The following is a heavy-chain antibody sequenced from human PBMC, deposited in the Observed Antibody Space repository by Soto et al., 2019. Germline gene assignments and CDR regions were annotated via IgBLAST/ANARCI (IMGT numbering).Heavy chain of an antibody. CDR1: GGSISSYY. J-gene: IGHJ6*03. Sequence: SETLSLTCTVSGGSISSYYWSWIRQPPGKGLEWIGYIYYSGSTNYNPSLKSRVTISVDTSKNQFSLKLSSVTAADTAVYYCARGGDYDFYRGSYYYYMDVWGKGTTVTVSS. CDR3: ARGGDYDFYRGSYYYYMDV. V-gene: IGHV4-59*01. D-gene: IGHD3-3*01. CDR2: IYYSGST.